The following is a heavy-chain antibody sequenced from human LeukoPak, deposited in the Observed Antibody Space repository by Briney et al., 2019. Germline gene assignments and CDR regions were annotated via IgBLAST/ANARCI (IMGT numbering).Heavy chain of an antibody. CDR3: ARGIGSATHDAFDI. Sequence: SETLSLTCTVSGGSISSYYWSWTRQPPGKGLEWIGYIYYSGSTNYNPSLKSRVTISVDTSKNQFSLKLSSVTAADTAVYYCARGIGSATHDAFDIWGQGAMVTVSS. V-gene: IGHV4-59*01. CDR2: IYYSGST. CDR1: GGSISSYY. J-gene: IGHJ3*02. D-gene: IGHD1-26*01.